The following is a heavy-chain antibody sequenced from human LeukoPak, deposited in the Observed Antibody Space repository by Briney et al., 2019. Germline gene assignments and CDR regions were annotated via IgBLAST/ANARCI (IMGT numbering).Heavy chain of an antibody. CDR1: GGAISSGGSY. D-gene: IGHD2-15*01. J-gene: IGHJ4*02. V-gene: IGHV4-31*03. CDR3: ASIMRYCSGATCYPYYFDY. Sequence: SETQSLTCTVSGGAISSGGSYWSWIRQHPGKGLEWIAYIYYSGSTSYSPSLKSRVTISVDTSKNQFSLKLSSVTAADTAVYYCASIMRYCSGATCYPYYFDYWGQGTLVAVSS. CDR2: IYYSGST.